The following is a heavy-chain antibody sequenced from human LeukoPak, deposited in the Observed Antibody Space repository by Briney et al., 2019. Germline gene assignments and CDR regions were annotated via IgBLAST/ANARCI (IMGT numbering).Heavy chain of an antibody. CDR1: GFTFSSYE. V-gene: IGHV4-34*01. J-gene: IGHJ6*03. D-gene: IGHD6-13*01. CDR2: INHSGST. CDR3: ARLKTTGYSSSWYRHYYYMDV. Sequence: GSLRLSCAASGFTFSSYEMNWIRQPPGKGLEWIGEINHSGSTNYNPSLKSRVTISVDTSKNQFSLKLSSVTAADTAVYCCARLKTTGYSSSWYRHYYYMDVWGKGTTVTISS.